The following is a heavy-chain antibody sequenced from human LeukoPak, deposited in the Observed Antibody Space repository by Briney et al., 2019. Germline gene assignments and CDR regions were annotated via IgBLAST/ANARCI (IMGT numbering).Heavy chain of an antibody. D-gene: IGHD3-9*01. Sequence: GASVKVSCKASGYTFTNYGISWVRQAPGQGLAWLGWISAHNGNTNYAQNLQGRVTMTTDTSTSTAYMELRNLRSDDTAVCYCARDPFYDVLTGFFSPPFDYWGQGTLVTVSS. CDR3: ARDPFYDVLTGFFSPPFDY. CDR1: GYTFTNYG. J-gene: IGHJ4*02. CDR2: ISAHNGNT. V-gene: IGHV1-18*01.